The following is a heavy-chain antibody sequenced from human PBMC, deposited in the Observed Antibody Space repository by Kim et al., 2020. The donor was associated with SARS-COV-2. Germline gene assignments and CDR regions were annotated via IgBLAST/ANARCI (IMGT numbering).Heavy chain of an antibody. Sequence: SETLSLTCAVSGDSISSNNWRVWVRQPPGKVQEWIGDTYHTGTTNYNPTLERRITLSVNKSKNQSSLELSSVTAADAAIYYCVRVASDDDLAGYFWGQGTLVTVSS. V-gene: IGHV4-4*02. CDR2: TYHTGTT. CDR1: GDSISSNNW. CDR3: VRVASDDDLAGYF. D-gene: IGHD3-9*01. J-gene: IGHJ4*02.